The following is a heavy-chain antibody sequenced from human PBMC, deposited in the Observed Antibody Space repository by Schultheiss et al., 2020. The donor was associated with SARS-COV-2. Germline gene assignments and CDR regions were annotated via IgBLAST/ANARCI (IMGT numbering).Heavy chain of an antibody. D-gene: IGHD6-19*01. CDR1: GFTFSSYG. V-gene: IGHV3-33*06. J-gene: IGHJ4*02. CDR3: ANVVGIAAVAGIDY. Sequence: GESLKISCAASGFTFSSYGMHWVRQAPGKGLEWVAVIWYDGSNKYYADSVKGRFTISRDNSKNTLYLQMNSLRAEDTAVYYCANVVGIAAVAGIDYWGQGTLVTVSS. CDR2: IWYDGSNK.